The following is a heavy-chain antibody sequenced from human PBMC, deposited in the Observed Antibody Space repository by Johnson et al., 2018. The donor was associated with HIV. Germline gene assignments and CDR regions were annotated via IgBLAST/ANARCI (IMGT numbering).Heavy chain of an antibody. CDR3: AKEGAYDYDSSGLNDAFDI. D-gene: IGHD3-22*01. J-gene: IGHJ3*02. CDR1: GFTFSSYA. Sequence: HVQLVESGGGVVQPGRSLRLSCAASGFTFSSYAMHWVRQAPGKGLEWVAVISYDGSNKYYVDSVKGRFTISRDNAKNSLYLQMNSLRAEDTAVYYCAKEGAYDYDSSGLNDAFDIWGQGTMVTVSS. CDR2: ISYDGSNK. V-gene: IGHV3-30*04.